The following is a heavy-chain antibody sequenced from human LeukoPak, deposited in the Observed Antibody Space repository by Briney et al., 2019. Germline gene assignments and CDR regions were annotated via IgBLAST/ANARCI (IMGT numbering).Heavy chain of an antibody. J-gene: IGHJ6*03. CDR3: ARGLAAAVHYYYYMDV. Sequence: SETLSLTCTVSGGSISSYYWSWIRQPPGKGLEWIGYIYYSGSTNYNPSLKSRVTISVDTSKNQFSLKLSSVTAADTAVYYCARGLAAAVHYYYYMDVWGKGTTVTVSS. V-gene: IGHV4-59*01. CDR2: IYYSGST. CDR1: GGSISSYY. D-gene: IGHD6-13*01.